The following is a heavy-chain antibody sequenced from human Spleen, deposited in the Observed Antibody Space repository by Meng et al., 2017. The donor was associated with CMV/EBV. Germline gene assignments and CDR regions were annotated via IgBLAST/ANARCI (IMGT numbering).Heavy chain of an antibody. J-gene: IGHJ3*02. CDR2: ISYDGGNN. D-gene: IGHD3-22*01. CDR3: ARGGYYYGDAFDI. CDR1: GFTFSNYA. Sequence: GESLKISCAASGFTFSNYAILWVRQAPGKGLEWVALISYDGGNNYYADSVKGRFTISRDNSKNSLYLQMNSLRAEDTAVYYCARGGYYYGDAFDIWGQGTMVTVSS. V-gene: IGHV3-30*04.